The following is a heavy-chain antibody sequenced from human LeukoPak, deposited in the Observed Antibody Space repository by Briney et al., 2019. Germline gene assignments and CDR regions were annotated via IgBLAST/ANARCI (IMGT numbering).Heavy chain of an antibody. CDR1: GGSSSGYY. Sequence: PSETLSLTCAVYGGSSSGYYWSWIRQPPGKGLEWIGEINHSGSTNYNPSLKSRVTISVDTSKNQFSLKLSSVTAADTAVYYCARGQQLVRPYFDYWGQGTLVTVSS. J-gene: IGHJ4*02. CDR2: INHSGST. D-gene: IGHD6-13*01. V-gene: IGHV4-34*01. CDR3: ARGQQLVRPYFDY.